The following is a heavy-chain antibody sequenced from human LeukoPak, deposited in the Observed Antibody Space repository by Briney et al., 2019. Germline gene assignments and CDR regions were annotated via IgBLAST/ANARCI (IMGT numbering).Heavy chain of an antibody. D-gene: IGHD3-10*01. CDR3: ARGFRRRIKKYYYGSGSYDAFDI. CDR1: GGSISSYY. CDR2: IYYSGST. J-gene: IGHJ3*02. Sequence: SETLSLTCTVSGGSISSYYWSWIRQPPGKGLEWIGYIYYSGSTNYNPSLKSRVTISVDTFKNQFSLKLSSVTAADTAVYYCARGFRRRIKKYYYGSGSYDAFDIWGQGTMVTVSS. V-gene: IGHV4-59*01.